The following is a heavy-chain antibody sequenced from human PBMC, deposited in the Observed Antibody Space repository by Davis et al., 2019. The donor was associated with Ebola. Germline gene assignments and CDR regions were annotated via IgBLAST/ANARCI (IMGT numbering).Heavy chain of an antibody. CDR2: ISSSGSTI. Sequence: GESLKISCAASGFTFSDYYMSWIRQAPGKGLEWVSYISSSGSTIYYADSVKGRFTISRDNSKNTLYLQMNSLRAEDTAVYYCAKDGTRYSSSWYDYWGQGTLVTVSS. CDR3: AKDGTRYSSSWYDY. J-gene: IGHJ4*02. D-gene: IGHD6-13*01. V-gene: IGHV3-11*04. CDR1: GFTFSDYY.